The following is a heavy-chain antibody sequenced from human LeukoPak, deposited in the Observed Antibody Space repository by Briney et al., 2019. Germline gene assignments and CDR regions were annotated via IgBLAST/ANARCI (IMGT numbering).Heavy chain of an antibody. Sequence: ASVKVSCKASGYTFTSYGISWVRQAPGQGLEWMGWISAYNGNTNYAQKLQGRVTMTTDTSTSTAYMELRSLRSDDTAVYYCARAGNIVVVVDAFDIWGQGTMVTVSS. D-gene: IGHD2-15*01. J-gene: IGHJ3*02. CDR2: ISAYNGNT. CDR1: GYTFTSYG. V-gene: IGHV1-18*01. CDR3: ARAGNIVVVVDAFDI.